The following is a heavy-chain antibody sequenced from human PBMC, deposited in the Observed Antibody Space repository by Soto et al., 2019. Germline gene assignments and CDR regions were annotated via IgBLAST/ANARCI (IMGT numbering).Heavy chain of an antibody. V-gene: IGHV3-23*01. CDR2: ISANGVNT. CDR1: GFTFSAYA. Sequence: GGSLRLSCAASGFTFSAYAMSWVRQAPGKGLEWVSGISANGVNTYYADSVNGRFTISRDNSKNTLYLQMNSLRAEDTAIYYCAKDHVVRGVILTNYFDFWGQGTLVTVSS. J-gene: IGHJ4*02. D-gene: IGHD3-10*01. CDR3: AKDHVVRGVILTNYFDF.